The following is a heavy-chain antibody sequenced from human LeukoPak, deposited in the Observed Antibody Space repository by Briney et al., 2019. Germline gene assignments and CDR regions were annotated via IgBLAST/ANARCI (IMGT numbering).Heavy chain of an antibody. J-gene: IGHJ3*02. CDR3: ARDGGGVAFDI. V-gene: IGHV1-69*13. D-gene: IGHD3-10*01. Sequence: ASVKVSCKASGGTFSSYAISWVRQAPGQGLEWMGGIIPIFSTANYAQKFQGRVTITADESTSTAYMELSSLRSEDTAVYYCARDGGGVAFDIWGQGTMVTVSS. CDR2: IIPIFSTA. CDR1: GGTFSSYA.